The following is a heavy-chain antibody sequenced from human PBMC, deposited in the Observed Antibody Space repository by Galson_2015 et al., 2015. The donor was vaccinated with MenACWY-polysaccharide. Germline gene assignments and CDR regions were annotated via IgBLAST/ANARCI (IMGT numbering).Heavy chain of an antibody. D-gene: IGHD3-10*01. CDR1: GYSFTSYW. CDR2: IYPGGSDA. J-gene: IGHJ1*01. Sequence: QSGAEVKKPGESLKISCKGLGYSFTSYWIGWVRQMPGKGLEWTGIIYPGGSDARFSPSFQGQVTMSVDKSISTAYLQWNSLKASDTAIYYCARITGGEYFQYWGQGALVTV. CDR3: ARITGGEYFQY. V-gene: IGHV5-51*03.